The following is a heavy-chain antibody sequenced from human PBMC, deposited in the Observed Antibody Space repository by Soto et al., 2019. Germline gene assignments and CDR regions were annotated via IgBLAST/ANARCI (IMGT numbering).Heavy chain of an antibody. J-gene: IGHJ4*02. CDR3: ARATLTGYSSGWYKNEIYYFDY. D-gene: IGHD6-19*01. V-gene: IGHV3-11*06. CDR1: GFTFSDYY. Sequence: GGYLRLSCAASGFTFSDYYMIWIRQAPGKGLEWVSYIISSSSYTNYADSVKGRFTISRDNAKNSLYLQMNSLRAEDTAVYYCARATLTGYSSGWYKNEIYYFDYWGQGTLVTVSS. CDR2: IISSSSYT.